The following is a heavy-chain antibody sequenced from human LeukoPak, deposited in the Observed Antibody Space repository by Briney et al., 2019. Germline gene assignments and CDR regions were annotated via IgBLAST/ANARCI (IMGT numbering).Heavy chain of an antibody. CDR3: ATTSRNRGPFDY. CDR2: IYPDDSDT. Sequence: GESLKISCKVSGYSFATYWIGWVRQMPGKGLERMGIIYPDDSDTRYSPSFQGQVTISADKSISTAYLQWSSLKASDTAMYYCATTSRNRGPFDYWGQGTLVTVSS. CDR1: GYSFATYW. J-gene: IGHJ4*02. D-gene: IGHD1-1*01. V-gene: IGHV5-51*01.